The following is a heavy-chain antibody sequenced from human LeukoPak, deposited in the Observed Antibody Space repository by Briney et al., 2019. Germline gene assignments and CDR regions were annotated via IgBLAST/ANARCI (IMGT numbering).Heavy chain of an antibody. Sequence: SETLSLTCTVSGGSISIYYWSWIRQPAGQGLEWIGRIYTSGSSNYNPSLKSRATMSVDTSKNQFSLKLSSVTAADTAVYYCARGPTTVTRAFDYWGQGTLVTVSS. CDR1: GGSISIYY. CDR2: IYTSGSS. CDR3: ARGPTTVTRAFDY. D-gene: IGHD4-17*01. V-gene: IGHV4-4*07. J-gene: IGHJ4*02.